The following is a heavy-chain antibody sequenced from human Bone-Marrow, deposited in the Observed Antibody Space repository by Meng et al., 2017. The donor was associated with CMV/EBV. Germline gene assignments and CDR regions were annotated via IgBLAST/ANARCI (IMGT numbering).Heavy chain of an antibody. Sequence: PETLSLTCAVYGGSSSGYYWSWIRQPPGKGLEWIGEINHSGSTNYNPSLKSRVTISVDTSKNQFSLKLSSVTAADTAVYYCARGGTRGYCSGTRCPDDFDIWGQGTMVTVSS. D-gene: IGHD2-2*01. CDR3: ARGGTRGYCSGTRCPDDFDI. CDR1: GGSSSGYY. J-gene: IGHJ3*02. V-gene: IGHV4-34*01. CDR2: INHSGST.